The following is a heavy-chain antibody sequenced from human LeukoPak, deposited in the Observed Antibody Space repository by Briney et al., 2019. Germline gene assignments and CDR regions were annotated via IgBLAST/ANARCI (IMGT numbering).Heavy chain of an antibody. D-gene: IGHD3-16*01. CDR2: IKQDGSEK. CDR3: ARPRGPADAFDI. CDR1: GFIFSSYW. V-gene: IGHV3-7*01. Sequence: GGSLRLSCAASGFIFSSYWMSWVRQAPGKGLEWVANIKQDGSEKYYVDSVKGRFTISRDNAKNSLYLQMNSLRAEDTAVYYCARPRGPADAFDIWGQGAMVTVSS. J-gene: IGHJ3*02.